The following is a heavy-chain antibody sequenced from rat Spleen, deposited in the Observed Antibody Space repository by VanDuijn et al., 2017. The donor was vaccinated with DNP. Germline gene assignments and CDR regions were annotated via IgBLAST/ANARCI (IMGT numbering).Heavy chain of an antibody. J-gene: IGHJ4*01. Sequence: EVQLVESGGDLVQSGRSLKVSCAASGFTFSDYNMAWVRQAPKKSLEWVATITYDGSKTYYRDSVKGRFTISRDNAKSTLYLQMDSLRSEDTATYYCTTFEGTNAWGQGTSVTVSS. CDR1: GFTFSDYN. CDR2: ITYDGSKT. D-gene: IGHD1-11*01. V-gene: IGHV5S10*01. CDR3: TTFEGTNA.